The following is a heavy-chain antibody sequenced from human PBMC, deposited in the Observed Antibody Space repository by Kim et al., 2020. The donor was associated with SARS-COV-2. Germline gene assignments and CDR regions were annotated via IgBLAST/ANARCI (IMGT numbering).Heavy chain of an antibody. CDR3: ARLGSSG. CDR2: IHAGNANT. V-gene: IGHV1-3*01. Sequence: ASVKVSCKASGYTSTTYVIHWVRQAPGQGLEWMGWIHAGNANTKYSQKFQGRVTITRDTSASTAYMEFNSLTPEDTAVYYCARLGSSGWGQGTQVTVSP. D-gene: IGHD6-19*01. J-gene: IGHJ4*02. CDR1: GYTSTTYV.